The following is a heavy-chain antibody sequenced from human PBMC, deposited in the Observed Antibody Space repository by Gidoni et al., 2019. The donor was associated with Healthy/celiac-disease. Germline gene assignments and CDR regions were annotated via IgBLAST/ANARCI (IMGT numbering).Heavy chain of an antibody. CDR1: GDRVDSNSAA. J-gene: IGHJ5*02. V-gene: IGHV6-1*01. CDR3: ARGGSSWMGWFDP. D-gene: IGHD6-13*01. CDR2: TYYSSKWYN. Sequence: QVQQQQAGPGLVKPSQPPSLTCALSGDRVDSNSAAWNWIRQSPSRGLEWLGRTYYSSKWYNDYAVSVKSRITINPDTSKNQFSLQLNSVTPEDTAVYYCARGGSSWMGWFDPWGQGTLVTVSS.